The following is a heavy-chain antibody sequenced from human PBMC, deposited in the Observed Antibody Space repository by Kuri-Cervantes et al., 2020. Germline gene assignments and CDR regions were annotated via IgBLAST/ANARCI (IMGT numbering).Heavy chain of an antibody. CDR3: TTGGPPRKTVAGTQGVNDY. Sequence: GESLKISCAASGFTFSSYWMHWVRQAPGKGLVWVPRINSDGSSTSYADSVKGRFTISRDNAKNTLYLQMNSLKTEDTAVYYCTTGGPPRKTVAGTQGVNDYWGQGTLVTVSS. CDR2: INSDGSST. V-gene: IGHV3-74*01. D-gene: IGHD6-19*01. CDR1: GFTFSSYW. J-gene: IGHJ4*02.